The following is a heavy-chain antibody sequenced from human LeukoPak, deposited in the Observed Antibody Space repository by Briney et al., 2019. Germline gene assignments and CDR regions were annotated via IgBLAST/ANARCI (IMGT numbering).Heavy chain of an antibody. CDR3: AKELDTMFFDY. CDR2: AGWAGGTT. V-gene: IGHV3-43*01. Sequence: GGSLRLSCATSGFNFDRYTIHWVRHVPGRGWEWVSLAGWAGGTTFYSDSVRGRFTISRDSGRKSVYLQMNSLTTDDTAFYFCAKELDTMFFDYWGQGALVTVSS. CDR1: GFNFDRYT. D-gene: IGHD3-10*02. J-gene: IGHJ4*02.